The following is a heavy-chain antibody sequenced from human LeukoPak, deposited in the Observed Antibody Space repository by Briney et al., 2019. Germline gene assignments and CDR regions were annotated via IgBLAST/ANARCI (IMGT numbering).Heavy chain of an antibody. V-gene: IGHV4-59*01. D-gene: IGHD7-27*01. CDR1: GGPITVYH. CDR2: IHYTGST. J-gene: IGHJ4*02. Sequence: SETLSLTCSVSGGPITVYHWIWIRQPPGKGMEFIGYIHYTGSTNLNSSLTSRISMSTDTSKNQCSLKMTSVTAADTAVYYCARFRPNWGLDYWGQGILVTVSS. CDR3: ARFRPNWGLDY.